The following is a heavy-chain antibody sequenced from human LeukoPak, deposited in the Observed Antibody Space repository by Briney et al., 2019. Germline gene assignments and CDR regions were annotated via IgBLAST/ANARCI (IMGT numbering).Heavy chain of an antibody. Sequence: GRSLRLSCAASGFTFSSYGMHWVRQAPGKGLEWVAVLSYDGSNEYYADSVKGRFTISRDNSKNMVYLQMNSVRAEDTAVYYCAKDHYGDFFRGMDVWGQGTTVTVSS. J-gene: IGHJ6*02. CDR3: AKDHYGDFFRGMDV. CDR2: LSYDGSNE. V-gene: IGHV3-30*18. CDR1: GFTFSSYG. D-gene: IGHD4-17*01.